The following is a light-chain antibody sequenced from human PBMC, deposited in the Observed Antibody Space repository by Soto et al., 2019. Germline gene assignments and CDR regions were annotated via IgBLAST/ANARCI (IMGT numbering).Light chain of an antibody. V-gene: IGLV2-23*01. Sequence: QSVLTQPASVSGSPGQSITISCTGSRRDIGNYNLVSWYQQHPGKAPKLMIYEDSNRPSGVSSRFSASKSGNTASLTISGLQAEDEADYYCCSYAGSDTVLFGGGTKLTVL. CDR3: CSYAGSDTVL. J-gene: IGLJ2*01. CDR2: EDS. CDR1: RRDIGNYNL.